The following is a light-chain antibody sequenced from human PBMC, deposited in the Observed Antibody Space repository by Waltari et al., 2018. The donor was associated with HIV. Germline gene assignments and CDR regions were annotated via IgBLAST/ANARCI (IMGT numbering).Light chain of an antibody. V-gene: IGLV2-11*01. CDR1: SIDVVGDNF. Sequence: QSALTQPRSVSGSPGQSVTISCTGTSIDVVGDNFASWYQQHPGKAPKLMIYDVSNRPSGVPARFSGSKSGNTASLTISGLQAEDEADYYCCSYAGSYTLVFGGGTKLTVL. CDR3: CSYAGSYTLV. CDR2: DVS. J-gene: IGLJ2*01.